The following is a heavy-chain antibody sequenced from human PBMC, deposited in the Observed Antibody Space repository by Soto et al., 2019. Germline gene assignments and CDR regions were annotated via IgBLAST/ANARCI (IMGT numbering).Heavy chain of an antibody. CDR2: MNPNSGNT. V-gene: IGHV1-8*01. CDR1: GYTFTSYD. CDR3: ARAREYYYGMDV. Sequence: QVQLVQSGAEVKKPGASVKVSCKASGYTFTSYDINWVRQATGQGLEWMGWMNPNSGNTGYAQKFQGRVTMTRNTSISTSYMELSRLRSEDTAVYYCARAREYYYGMDVWGQGTTVTVSS. J-gene: IGHJ6*02.